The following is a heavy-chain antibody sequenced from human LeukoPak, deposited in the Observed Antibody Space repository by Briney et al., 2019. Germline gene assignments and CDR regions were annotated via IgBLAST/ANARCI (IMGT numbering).Heavy chain of an antibody. CDR3: ARRRSSSGWYGDWYFDL. Sequence: PSETLSLTCTVSGGSLSSSSYYWGWIRQPPGKGLEWIGSIYYSGSTYYNPSLKSRVTISVDTSKNQFSLKLSSVTAADTAVYYCARRRSSSGWYGDWYFDLWGRGTLVTVSS. CDR2: IYYSGST. D-gene: IGHD6-19*01. CDR1: GGSLSSSSYY. J-gene: IGHJ2*01. V-gene: IGHV4-39*01.